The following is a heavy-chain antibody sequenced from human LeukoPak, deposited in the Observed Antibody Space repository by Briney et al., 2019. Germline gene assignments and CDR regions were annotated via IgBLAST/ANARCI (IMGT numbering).Heavy chain of an antibody. CDR2: INPNSGGT. D-gene: IGHD2-21*02. Sequence: ASVNVSCKASGYTFTGYYMHWVRQAPGQGLEWMGWINPNSGGTNYAQKFQGRVTMTRDTSISTAYMELSRLRSDDTAVYYCARRHYGGDPGDFDYWGQGTLVTVSS. CDR3: ARRHYGGDPGDFDY. CDR1: GYTFTGYY. V-gene: IGHV1-2*02. J-gene: IGHJ4*02.